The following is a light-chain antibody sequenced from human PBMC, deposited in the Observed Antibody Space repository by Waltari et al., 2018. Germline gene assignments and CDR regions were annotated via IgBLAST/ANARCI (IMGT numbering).Light chain of an antibody. CDR2: DDS. V-gene: IGLV3-21*02. CDR3: HVWDSSSYHPVV. J-gene: IGLJ2*01. Sequence: SYVVTQSPSMSVAPGQTARITCERNNIGTKTVHWYQRRPGQAPLLVVYDDSARPSGIPERFSCSNSGNTATLTISRVEGVDEADYFGHVWDSSSYHPVVFGGGTKLTVL. CDR1: NIGTKT.